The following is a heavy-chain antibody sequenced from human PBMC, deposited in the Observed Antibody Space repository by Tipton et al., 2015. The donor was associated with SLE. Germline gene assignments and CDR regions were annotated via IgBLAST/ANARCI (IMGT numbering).Heavy chain of an antibody. CDR2: IYYSGST. CDR3: AREVIVVNDADGFDL. D-gene: IGHD2-21*01. V-gene: IGHV4-31*03. J-gene: IGHJ3*01. CDR1: GGSISSGGYY. Sequence: TLSLTCIVSGGSISSGGYYWSWIRQHPGKGLEWIGYIYYSGSTYYNPSLKSRVTISVDTSKNQFSLKLSSVTAADTAMYYCAREVIVVNDADGFDLWGQGTMVTVSS.